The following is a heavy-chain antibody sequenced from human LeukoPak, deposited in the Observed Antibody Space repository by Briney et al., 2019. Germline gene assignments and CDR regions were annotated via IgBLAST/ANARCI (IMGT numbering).Heavy chain of an antibody. J-gene: IGHJ5*02. Sequence: SQTLSLTCAISGDSVSSNSAAWSWIRQSPSRGLEWLGRTYYRSKWYNDYAVSVKSRITINPDTSKNQFSLQLISVTAEDTAVYYCARDGSRIAVAGTSGWFDPWGQGTLVTVSS. CDR2: TYYRSKWYN. V-gene: IGHV6-1*01. CDR3: ARDGSRIAVAGTSGWFDP. D-gene: IGHD6-19*01. CDR1: GDSVSSNSAA.